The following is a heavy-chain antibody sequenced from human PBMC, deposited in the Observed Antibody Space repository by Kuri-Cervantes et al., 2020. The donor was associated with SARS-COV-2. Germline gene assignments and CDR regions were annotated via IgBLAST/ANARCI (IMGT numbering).Heavy chain of an antibody. J-gene: IGHJ5*02. CDR1: GGSISSYY. D-gene: IGHD3-10*01. Sequence: SETLSLTCTVSGGSISSYYWSWIRQHPGKGLEWIGYIYYSGSTCYNPSLKSRVTISVDTSKNQFSLKLSSVTAADTAVYYCARSSGGYDARFDPWGQGTLVTVSS. CDR2: IYYSGST. CDR3: ARSSGGYDARFDP. V-gene: IGHV4-59*06.